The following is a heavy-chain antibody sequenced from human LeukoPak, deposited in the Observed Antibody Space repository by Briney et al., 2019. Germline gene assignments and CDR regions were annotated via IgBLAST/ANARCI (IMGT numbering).Heavy chain of an antibody. Sequence: PSDTLSLTCSVSGDSLSPNNYHWGWIRQPPGKGVEWIGSISYRGTTYYNPSLKSRVTISVDTSENLFSLKANYVTAADTAVYYCARRAAVGKNWFDPWGQGTLVTVSS. V-gene: IGHV4-39*01. CDR1: GDSLSPNNYH. CDR3: ARRAAVGKNWFDP. J-gene: IGHJ5*02. CDR2: ISYRGTT. D-gene: IGHD6-13*01.